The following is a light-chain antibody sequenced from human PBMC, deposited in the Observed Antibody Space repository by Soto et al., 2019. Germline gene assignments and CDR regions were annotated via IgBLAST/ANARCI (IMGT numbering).Light chain of an antibody. Sequence: QSALTQPRSVSGSPGQSVTISCTGSSSDVGGYNYVSWYQHHPGKAPKLMIYDGSKRPSGVPNRFSASKTGNTASLTIYGIQAEDEADYYCCSYADSYTFVVFGGGTKLTGL. CDR2: DGS. CDR3: CSYADSYTFVV. J-gene: IGLJ2*01. V-gene: IGLV2-11*01. CDR1: SSDVGGYNY.